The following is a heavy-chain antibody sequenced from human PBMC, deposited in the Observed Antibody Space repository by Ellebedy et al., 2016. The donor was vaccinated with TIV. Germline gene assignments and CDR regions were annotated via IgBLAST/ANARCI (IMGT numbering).Heavy chain of an antibody. CDR1: GFTFSSYS. V-gene: IGHV3-21*01. J-gene: IGHJ6*02. CDR2: ISSSSSYI. Sequence: GGSLRLSCAASGFTFSSYSMNWVRQAPGKGLEWVSSISSSSSYIYYADSVKGRFTISRDNAKNSLYLQMNSLRAEDTAVYYCARERYYDSSGPGRYYYYYGMDVWGQGTTVTVSS. CDR3: ARERYYDSSGPGRYYYYYGMDV. D-gene: IGHD3-22*01.